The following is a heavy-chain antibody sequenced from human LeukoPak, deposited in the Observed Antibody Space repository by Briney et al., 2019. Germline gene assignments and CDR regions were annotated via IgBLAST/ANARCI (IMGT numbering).Heavy chain of an antibody. CDR3: ARDRWGYSYGGD. Sequence: TGGSLRLSCAASGFTFSTYWMSWVRQAPGKGLEWVANIKQDGSENFYVDSVKGRFTISRDNAKYSLYLQMNSLRAEDTAVYYCARDRWGYSYGGDWGQGTLVTVFS. CDR1: GFTFSTYW. J-gene: IGHJ4*02. CDR2: IKQDGSEN. V-gene: IGHV3-7*01. D-gene: IGHD5-18*01.